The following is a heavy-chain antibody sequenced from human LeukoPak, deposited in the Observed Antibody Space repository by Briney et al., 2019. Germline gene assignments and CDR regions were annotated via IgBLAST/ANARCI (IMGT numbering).Heavy chain of an antibody. CDR2: ISSSGSTI. J-gene: IGHJ4*02. CDR3: AREGYYDFWSGYYDPAFDY. CDR1: GFTFSDYY. Sequence: PGGSLRLSCAASGFTFSDYYMSWIRQAPGKGLEWVSYISSSGSTIYYADSVKGRFTISRDNAKNSLYLQMNSLRDEDTAVYYCAREGYYDFWSGYYDPAFDYWGQGTLVTVSS. V-gene: IGHV3-11*04. D-gene: IGHD3-3*01.